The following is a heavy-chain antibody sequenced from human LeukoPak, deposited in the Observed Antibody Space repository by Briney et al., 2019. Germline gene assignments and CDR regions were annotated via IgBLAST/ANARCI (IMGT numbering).Heavy chain of an antibody. D-gene: IGHD5-24*01. J-gene: IGHJ3*02. Sequence: ASVKVSCKASGYTFTSYYMHWVRQAPGQELEWMGIINPSGGSTSYAQNFQGRVTMTGDTSTSTVYMELSSLRSEDTAVYYCARVRDGYNDAYDIWGQGTMVTVTS. V-gene: IGHV1-46*01. CDR3: ARVRDGYNDAYDI. CDR1: GYTFTSYY. CDR2: INPSGGST.